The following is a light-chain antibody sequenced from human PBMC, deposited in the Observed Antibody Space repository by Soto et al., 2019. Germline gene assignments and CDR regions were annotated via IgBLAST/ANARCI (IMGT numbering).Light chain of an antibody. Sequence: DIPMTQSPSSLSASVGDRVTITCRASQSIRTYLDWYQQKPGKAPKLLIYAASILQGGVPSRFSGSGSGTDFTLTISSLQPEDFGTFYCLQSYSSPLTFGGGTKVEMK. CDR3: LQSYSSPLT. CDR1: QSIRTY. V-gene: IGKV1-39*01. J-gene: IGKJ4*01. CDR2: AAS.